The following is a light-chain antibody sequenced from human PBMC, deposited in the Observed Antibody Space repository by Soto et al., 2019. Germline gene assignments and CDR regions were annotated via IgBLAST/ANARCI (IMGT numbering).Light chain of an antibody. CDR3: QQYNNWPTWT. CDR2: GAS. J-gene: IGKJ1*01. CDR1: QSVSSN. V-gene: IGKV3-15*01. Sequence: EIVMTQSPATLSVSPGARDPLSCRASQSVSSNLAWYQQKPGQAPRLLIYGASTRATGIPARFSGSGSGTEFTLTISSLQSEDFAVYYCQQYNNWPTWTFGQGTKVDI.